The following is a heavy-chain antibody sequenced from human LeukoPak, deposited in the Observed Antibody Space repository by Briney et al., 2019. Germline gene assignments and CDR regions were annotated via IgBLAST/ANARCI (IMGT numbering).Heavy chain of an antibody. V-gene: IGHV1-2*02. CDR1: GYTFTDSY. Sequence: GASAKVSCKASGYTFTDSYMDWVRQAPGQGLEWMGWINPNSGDTNYAQKFQGRVTMTRDTSISTAYMELSRLTSDDTAVYYCTRDINWNYGYWGQGTLVTVSS. J-gene: IGHJ4*02. D-gene: IGHD1-7*01. CDR3: TRDINWNYGY. CDR2: INPNSGDT.